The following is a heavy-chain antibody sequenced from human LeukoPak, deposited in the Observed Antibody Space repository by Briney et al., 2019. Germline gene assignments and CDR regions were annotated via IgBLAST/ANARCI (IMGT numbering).Heavy chain of an antibody. D-gene: IGHD2/OR15-2a*01. Sequence: PGRSLRLSCAASGLSFSSYAMHWVRQAPGKGLEWVSTISGSGGCTDYADSVKGRFTISRDNSKNTLYLQMNSLRAEGTAVYYCAKGNFRRYFDHWGQGTLVTVSS. CDR2: ISGSGGCT. V-gene: IGHV3-23*01. CDR3: AKGNFRRYFDH. J-gene: IGHJ4*02. CDR1: GLSFSSYA.